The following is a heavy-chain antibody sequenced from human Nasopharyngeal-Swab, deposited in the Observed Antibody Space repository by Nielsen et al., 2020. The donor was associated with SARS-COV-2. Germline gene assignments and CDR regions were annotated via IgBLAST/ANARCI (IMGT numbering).Heavy chain of an antibody. CDR1: GFTFSSYW. V-gene: IGHV3-7*01. CDR3: ARESGRGAAAATYYYGMDV. CDR2: IKQDGSEK. Sequence: GESLKISCAASGFTFSSYWMSWVRQAPGKGLEWVANIKQDGSEKYYVDSAKGRFTISRDNAKNSLYLQMNSLRAEDTAVYYCARESGRGAAAATYYYGMDVWGQGTTVTVSS. D-gene: IGHD6-13*01. J-gene: IGHJ6*02.